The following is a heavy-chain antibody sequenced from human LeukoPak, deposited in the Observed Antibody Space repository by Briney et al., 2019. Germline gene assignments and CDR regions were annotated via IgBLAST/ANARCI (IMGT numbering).Heavy chain of an antibody. D-gene: IGHD2-2*01. CDR3: ARAVVVPAGMSI. V-gene: IGHV3-48*03. CDR2: ISSSGSAT. CDR1: GFIFSSYE. Sequence: GGSLRLSCAASGFIFSSYEMNWVRQAPGKGLEWVSYISSSGSATHYADSVRGRFTISRDNARNSVYLQLNSLRAEDTAVYYCARAVVVPAGMSIWGQGTMVTVSS. J-gene: IGHJ6*02.